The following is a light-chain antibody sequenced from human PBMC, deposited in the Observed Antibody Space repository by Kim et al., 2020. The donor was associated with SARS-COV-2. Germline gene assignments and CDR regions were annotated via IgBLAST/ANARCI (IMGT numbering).Light chain of an antibody. J-gene: IGLJ3*02. Sequence: QSVLTQPASVSGSPGQSITISCSGTSSDIGAYNHVSWYQQPPGTAPKLIIYEVSNRPSGISSRFSASKSGSTASLTISGLQAEDEGDYYCSTYTTSETWVFGTGTQLTVL. V-gene: IGLV2-14*01. CDR3: STYTTSETWV. CDR2: EVS. CDR1: SSDIGAYNH.